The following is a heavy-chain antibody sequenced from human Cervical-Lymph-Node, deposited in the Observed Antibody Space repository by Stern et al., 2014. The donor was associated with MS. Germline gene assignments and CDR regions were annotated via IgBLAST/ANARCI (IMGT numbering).Heavy chain of an antibody. CDR3: ARSPATPSGYDRFDY. J-gene: IGHJ4*02. CDR1: GYLFDDYW. D-gene: IGHD5-12*01. V-gene: IGHV5-51*03. CDR2: IFPRDSNT. Sequence: EVQLEESGAEVKKPGESLKISCEASGYLFDDYWIGWVRQMSGRGLELVAIIFPRDSNTRYSPSVQGQVTISADKSISPPYLQWSSRKPSAPPIYYGARSPATPSGYDRFDYWGQGALVTVSS.